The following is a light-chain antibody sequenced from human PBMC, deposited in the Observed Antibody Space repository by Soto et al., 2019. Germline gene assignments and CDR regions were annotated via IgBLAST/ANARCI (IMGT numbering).Light chain of an antibody. Sequence: ERMMTQSLATLSLSPGEKATLSCRASQTISKDLAGYQQKPGQAPRLIIYDASTRATDIPDRFSGSGSGTEFTLTISSLQSEDFAFFDCQQYDGWPRTFGQGTKVDIK. V-gene: IGKV3-15*01. CDR1: QTISKD. CDR3: QQYDGWPRT. CDR2: DAS. J-gene: IGKJ1*01.